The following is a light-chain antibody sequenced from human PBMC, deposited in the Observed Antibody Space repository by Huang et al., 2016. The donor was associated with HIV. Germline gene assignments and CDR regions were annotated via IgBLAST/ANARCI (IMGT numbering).Light chain of an antibody. J-gene: IGKJ4*01. Sequence: EIVMTQSPATLSVSPGERATLSCRASQSVSSNVAWYQQKPGQAPRLLIYEASTRAAGIPARFSGSGFGTEFTLTISSLQSEDFAVYFCQQYNQWPPRTFGGGTKVEIE. CDR1: QSVSSN. CDR3: QQYNQWPPRT. V-gene: IGKV3-15*01. CDR2: EAS.